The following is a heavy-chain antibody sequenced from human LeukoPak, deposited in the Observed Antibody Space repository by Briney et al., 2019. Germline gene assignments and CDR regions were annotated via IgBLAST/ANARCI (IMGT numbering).Heavy chain of an antibody. J-gene: IGHJ4*02. Sequence: GGSLRLSCAASGFTFSSYAMSWVRQDPGKGLEWVSAISGSGGSTYYADSVKGRFTISRDNSKNTLYLQMTSLRAEDTAVYYCAKDRGNILTGYPIFDYWGQGTLVTVSS. CDR2: ISGSGGST. D-gene: IGHD3-9*01. CDR1: GFTFSSYA. CDR3: AKDRGNILTGYPIFDY. V-gene: IGHV3-23*01.